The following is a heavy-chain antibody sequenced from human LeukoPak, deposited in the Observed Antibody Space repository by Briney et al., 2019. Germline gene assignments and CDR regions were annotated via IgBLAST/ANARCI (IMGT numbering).Heavy chain of an antibody. CDR1: GGSFSSYY. D-gene: IGHD3-9*01. CDR2: INHSGST. CDR3: ARIPYDTLTGYPPTWFEP. Sequence: SEILSLTCAVYGGSFSSYYWSWIRQPPGKGLKRIGEINHSGSTNYNPSLKSRVTISVDTSKNQFSLKLSSVTAADTAVYYCARIPYDTLTGYPPTWFEPWGQGTLVTVSS. V-gene: IGHV4-34*01. J-gene: IGHJ5*02.